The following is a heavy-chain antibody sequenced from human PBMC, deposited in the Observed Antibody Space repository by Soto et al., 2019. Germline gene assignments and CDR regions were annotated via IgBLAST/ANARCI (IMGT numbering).Heavy chain of an antibody. CDR2: IYYSGST. CDR3: ARGGPVAVACNNYYYYGMDV. D-gene: IGHD6-19*01. V-gene: IGHV4-59*01. Sequence: SETLSLTCTVSGGSISSYYWGWIRQPPGKGLEWIGYIYYSGSTNYNPSLKSRVTISVDTSKNQFSLKLSSVTAADTAVYYCARGGPVAVACNNYYYYGMDVWGQGSTVTVSS. J-gene: IGHJ6*02. CDR1: GGSISSYY.